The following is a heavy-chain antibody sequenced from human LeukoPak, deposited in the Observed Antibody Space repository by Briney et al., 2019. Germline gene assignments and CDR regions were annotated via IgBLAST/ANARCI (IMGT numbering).Heavy chain of an antibody. CDR2: IYYSGTT. CDR3: ARPRHLTVTTPTWFDP. V-gene: IGHV4-39*01. J-gene: IGHJ5*02. Sequence: SETLSLTCTVSGGSISSSSYYWGWIRQPPGKGLEWTGSIYYSGTTYYNPSLKSRVTISVDTSKNQFSLKLSSVTAADTAIYYCARPRHLTVTTPTWFDPWGQGILVTVSS. CDR1: GGSISSSSYY. D-gene: IGHD4-11*01.